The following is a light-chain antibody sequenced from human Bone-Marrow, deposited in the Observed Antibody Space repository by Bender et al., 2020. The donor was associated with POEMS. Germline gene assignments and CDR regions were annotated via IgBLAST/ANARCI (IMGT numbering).Light chain of an antibody. CDR2: SNN. J-gene: IGLJ3*02. V-gene: IGLV1-44*01. CDR3: AVWDDSLNGWV. CDR1: SSNIGSNI. Sequence: QSVLTQPPSASGTPGQRVTISCSGSSSNIGSNIVNWYQQVPGTAPKLLIYSNNQRPSEVPDRFSGSRSGTSASLAISGLQSEDEADYYCAVWDDSLNGWVFGGGTKLTVL.